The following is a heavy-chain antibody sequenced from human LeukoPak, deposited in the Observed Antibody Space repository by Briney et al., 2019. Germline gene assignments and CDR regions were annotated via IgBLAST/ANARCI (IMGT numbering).Heavy chain of an antibody. CDR3: ASGSGSYRTPYYYMDV. V-gene: IGHV3-53*01. D-gene: IGHD3-10*01. Sequence: GGSLRLSCAASGFTVSSNYMSWVRQAPGKGLEWVSVIYSGGSTYYADSVKGRFTISRDNSKNTLYLQMNSLRAEDMAAYYCASGSGSYRTPYYYMDVWGTGTTVTVSS. CDR1: GFTVSSNY. J-gene: IGHJ6*03. CDR2: IYSGGST.